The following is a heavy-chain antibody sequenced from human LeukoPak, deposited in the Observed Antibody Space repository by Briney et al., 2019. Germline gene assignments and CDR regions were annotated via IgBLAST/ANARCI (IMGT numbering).Heavy chain of an antibody. J-gene: IGHJ6*02. Sequence: PGGSLRLSCAASGFTFSSYAMSWVRQAPGKGLEWVSAISSNGGSTYYADSVKGRFTISRDNSRNTLYLQMSSLRAEDTAVYYCVKALGILTGYYYYYYGMDVWGQGTTVTVSS. CDR2: ISSNGGST. V-gene: IGHV3-64D*06. D-gene: IGHD3-9*01. CDR3: VKALGILTGYYYYYYGMDV. CDR1: GFTFSSYA.